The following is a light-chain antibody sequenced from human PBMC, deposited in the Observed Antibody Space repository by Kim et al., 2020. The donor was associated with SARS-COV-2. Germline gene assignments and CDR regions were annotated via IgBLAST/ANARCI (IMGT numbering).Light chain of an antibody. CDR3: QSFTFNYEVV. V-gene: IGLV6-57*03. CDR1: SGSSARTY. Sequence: VTISCARSSGSSARTYVQWHHQRPGSAPTMVIYENNQRPSGVPDRFSGSIDSSSNSASLPISGLKTEDEGDYYCQSFTFNYEVVFGGGTKLTVL. CDR2: ENN. J-gene: IGLJ3*02.